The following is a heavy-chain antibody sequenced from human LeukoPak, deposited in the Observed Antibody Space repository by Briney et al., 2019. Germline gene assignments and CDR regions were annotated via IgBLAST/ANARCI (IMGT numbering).Heavy chain of an antibody. V-gene: IGHV4-59*08. J-gene: IGHJ5*02. CDR3: ARHLRYCSGGSCLSGFDP. CDR2: IYYSGST. CDR1: GGSISSYY. Sequence: SETLSLTCTVSGGSISSYYWSWIRQPPGKGLEWIGYIYYSGSTNYNPSLKSRVTISVDTSKNQFSLKLSPVTAADTAVYYCARHLRYCSGGSCLSGFDPWGQGTLVTVSS. D-gene: IGHD2-15*01.